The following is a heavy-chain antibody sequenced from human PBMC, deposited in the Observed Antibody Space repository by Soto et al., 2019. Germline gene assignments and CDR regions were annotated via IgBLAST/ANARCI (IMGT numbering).Heavy chain of an antibody. D-gene: IGHD4-17*01. Sequence: SVKVSCKASGGTFSSYAISWVRQAPGQGLEWMGGIIPIFGTANYAQKFQGRVTITADKSTSTAYMELSSLRSEDTAVYYCARVDYGDYYYYYGMDVWGQGTTVTVSS. CDR3: ARVDYGDYYYYYGMDV. J-gene: IGHJ6*02. V-gene: IGHV1-69*06. CDR2: IIPIFGTA. CDR1: GGTFSSYA.